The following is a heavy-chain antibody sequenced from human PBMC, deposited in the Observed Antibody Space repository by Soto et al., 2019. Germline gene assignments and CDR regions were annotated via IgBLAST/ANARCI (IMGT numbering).Heavy chain of an antibody. D-gene: IGHD6-13*01. J-gene: IGHJ4*02. Sequence: SQTLSLTCAISGDSVSSNSAAWNWIRQSPSRGLEWLGRTYYRSKWYNDYAVSVKSRITINPDTSKNQFSLQLNSVTPEDTAVYYCARDLWEYIYSSSCKLDYWGQGTLVTVSS. V-gene: IGHV6-1*01. CDR3: ARDLWEYIYSSSCKLDY. CDR2: TYYRSKWYN. CDR1: GDSVSSNSAA.